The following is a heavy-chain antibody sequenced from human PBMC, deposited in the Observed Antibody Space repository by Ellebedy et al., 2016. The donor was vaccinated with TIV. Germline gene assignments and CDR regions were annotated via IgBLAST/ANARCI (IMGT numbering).Heavy chain of an antibody. V-gene: IGHV4-34*01. Sequence: MPSETLSLTCAVSGGSFSRYLWSWICQTPGKGPVWIGEINPSGTPNYNPSLKSRVTMSVDTPKKQFSLRLTSVTAADTAVYYCARARGQYLYGSGSYFTNWGQGNMVTVSS. J-gene: IGHJ4*02. CDR2: INPSGTP. D-gene: IGHD3-10*01. CDR1: GGSFSRYL. CDR3: ARARGQYLYGSGSYFTN.